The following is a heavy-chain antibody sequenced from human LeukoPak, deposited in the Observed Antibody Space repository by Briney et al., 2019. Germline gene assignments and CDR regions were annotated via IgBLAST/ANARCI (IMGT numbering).Heavy chain of an antibody. V-gene: IGHV4-61*01. CDR3: ASSDYYDSSGYSFDY. J-gene: IGHJ4*02. D-gene: IGHD3-22*01. CDR2: IHYSGST. Sequence: PSETLSLTCTVSGGSVSSGSYYWSWIRQPPGKGLERIGYIHYSGSTNYNPSLKSRVTILVDTSKNQFSLKLTSVTAADTAVYSCASSDYYDSSGYSFDYWGQGTLVIVSS. CDR1: GGSVSSGSYY.